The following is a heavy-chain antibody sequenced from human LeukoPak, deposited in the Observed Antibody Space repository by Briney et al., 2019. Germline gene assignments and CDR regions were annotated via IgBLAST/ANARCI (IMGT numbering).Heavy chain of an antibody. V-gene: IGHV1-2*02. Sequence: GASVKVSCKASEYTFSVYHIHWVRLAPGQGLEWMAWINPNSGDTNYAQKFQGRVTMTRDTSISTAYMELSRLRSDDTAVYYCAGNDYDILTGSPGYYGMDVWGQGTTVTVSS. J-gene: IGHJ6*02. D-gene: IGHD3-9*01. CDR1: EYTFSVYH. CDR3: AGNDYDILTGSPGYYGMDV. CDR2: INPNSGDT.